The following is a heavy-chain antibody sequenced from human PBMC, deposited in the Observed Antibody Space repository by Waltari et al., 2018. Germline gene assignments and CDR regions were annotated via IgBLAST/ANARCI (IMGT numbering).Heavy chain of an antibody. J-gene: IGHJ6*03. CDR2: ISSSGAST. Sequence: EVQLVESGGGLVQPGGSLRLSCAASGLSFRTSAMRWVRPAPGKGLEWVSGISSSGASTDYADSVKGRFTISRDNSKTTLYLQMNSLRAEDTALYYCAKGISISYYMDVWGKGTTVSVSS. CDR1: GLSFRTSA. V-gene: IGHV3-23*04. CDR3: AKGISISYYMDV. D-gene: IGHD3-3*02.